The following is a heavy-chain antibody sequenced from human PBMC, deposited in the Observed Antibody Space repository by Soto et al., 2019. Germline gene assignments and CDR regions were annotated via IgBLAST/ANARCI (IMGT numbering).Heavy chain of an antibody. Sequence: ASVKVSCKASGYTFTSYDINWRRQATGQGLEWMGWMNPNSGNTGYAQKFQGRVTMTRNTSISTAYMELSSLRSEDTAVYYCARAYSSGWHLGPPDYWGQGTLVTVSS. V-gene: IGHV1-8*01. CDR1: GYTFTSYD. CDR3: ARAYSSGWHLGPPDY. D-gene: IGHD6-19*01. J-gene: IGHJ4*02. CDR2: MNPNSGNT.